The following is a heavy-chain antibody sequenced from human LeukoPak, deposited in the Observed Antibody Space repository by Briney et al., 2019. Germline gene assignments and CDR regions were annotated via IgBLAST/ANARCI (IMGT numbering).Heavy chain of an antibody. CDR3: AGGSSVLRGVINQTPLFDY. CDR2: VNSDGSST. Sequence: GGSLRLSCAASGFTSSSHWMHWVRQAPGKGLVWVSRVNSDGSSTSYADSVKGRFTISRDNAKNTLYLQMNSLRAEDTAVYFCAGGSSVLRGVINQTPLFDYWGQGTLVTVSS. J-gene: IGHJ4*02. V-gene: IGHV3-74*01. D-gene: IGHD3-10*01. CDR1: GFTSSSHW.